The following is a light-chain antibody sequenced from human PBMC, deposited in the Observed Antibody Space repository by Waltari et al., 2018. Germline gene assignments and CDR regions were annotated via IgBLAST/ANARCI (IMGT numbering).Light chain of an antibody. J-gene: IGKJ2*01. CDR2: ATA. CDR1: QSVSPS. V-gene: IGKV1-39*01. Sequence: DTQLTQSPASLSASVGDRVTITCRARQSVSPSLNWYEQEAGPAPKLLIFATANLQTGVPPRFSGGGSGKDFTLTINSLQPEDSATYYCQQSHTFPYTFGQGTTLEIK. CDR3: QQSHTFPYT.